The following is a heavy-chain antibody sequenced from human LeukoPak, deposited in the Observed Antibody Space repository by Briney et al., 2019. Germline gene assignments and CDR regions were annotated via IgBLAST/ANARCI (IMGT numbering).Heavy chain of an antibody. CDR1: GYTFTSYY. D-gene: IGHD6-19*01. Sequence: ASVKVSCKASGYTFTSYYIHWVRQAPGQGLEWMGIINPSGGSTSYAQKFQGRVTMTRDTSTSTVYMGLSSLRSEDTAVYYCARDSGWWMFDYWGQGTLVTVSS. V-gene: IGHV1-46*01. CDR2: INPSGGST. CDR3: ARDSGWWMFDY. J-gene: IGHJ4*02.